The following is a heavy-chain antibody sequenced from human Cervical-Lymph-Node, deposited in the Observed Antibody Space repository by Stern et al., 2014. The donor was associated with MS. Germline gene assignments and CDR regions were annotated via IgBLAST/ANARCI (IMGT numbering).Heavy chain of an antibody. D-gene: IGHD3-16*01. V-gene: IGHV2-70*01. CDR2: TEWDDAT. CDR1: GFTLSTSGMC. J-gene: IGHJ4*02. Sequence: QVTLRESGPALVKPTQTLTLTCTFSGFTLSTSGMCVSRLRPPPGNALVWLVLTEWDDATYYSAFLKTRLTISKDSSSTQSVLPLTNMDAVDTATYYCARTRVGGGHYFDYWGQGTLVTVSS. CDR3: ARTRVGGGHYFDY.